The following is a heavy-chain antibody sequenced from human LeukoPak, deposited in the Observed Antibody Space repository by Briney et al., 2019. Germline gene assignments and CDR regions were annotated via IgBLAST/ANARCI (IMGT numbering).Heavy chain of an antibody. CDR3: AKRGLVGSSGFKNNWFDP. CDR2: ITNDGSST. V-gene: IGHV3-74*01. CDR1: GLTFSSHW. Sequence: PGGSLRLSCAASGLTFSSHWMHWVRQAPGKGLVWVSRITNDGSSTTYADSVKGRFTISRDNSKDTLYLQVNSLRAEDTAVYYCAKRGLVGSSGFKNNWFDPWGQGTLVTVSS. J-gene: IGHJ5*02. D-gene: IGHD3-22*01.